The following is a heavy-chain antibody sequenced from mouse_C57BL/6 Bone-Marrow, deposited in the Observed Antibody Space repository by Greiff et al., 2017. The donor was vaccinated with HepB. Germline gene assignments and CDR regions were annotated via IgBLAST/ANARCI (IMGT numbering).Heavy chain of an antibody. V-gene: IGHV5-17*01. CDR3: ARDPYYYGSSPQYFDV. D-gene: IGHD1-1*01. J-gene: IGHJ1*03. Sequence: DVQLVESGGGLVKPGGSLKLSCAASGFTFSDYGMHWVRQAPEKGLEWVAYISSGSSTIYYADTVKGAFTIHRDNTKTTQFLQITSLRSDDTAMYYCARDPYYYGSSPQYFDVWGTGTTVTVSS. CDR2: ISSGSSTI. CDR1: GFTFSDYG.